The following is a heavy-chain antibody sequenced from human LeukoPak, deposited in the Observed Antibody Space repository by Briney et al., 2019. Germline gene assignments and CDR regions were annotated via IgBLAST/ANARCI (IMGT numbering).Heavy chain of an antibody. CDR3: AKVKSIAARPNWFDP. D-gene: IGHD6-6*01. V-gene: IGHV3-23*01. CDR2: ISGSGGST. J-gene: IGHJ5*02. CDR1: GFTFSTYT. Sequence: GGSLRLSCAASGFTFSTYTMNWVRQAPGKGLEWVSAISGSGGSTYYADSVKGRFTISRDNSKNTLYLQMNSLRAEDTAVYYCAKVKSIAARPNWFDPWGQGTLVTVSS.